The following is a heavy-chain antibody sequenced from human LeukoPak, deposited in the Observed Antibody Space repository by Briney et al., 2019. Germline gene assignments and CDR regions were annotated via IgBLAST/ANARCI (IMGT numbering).Heavy chain of an antibody. D-gene: IGHD3-22*01. CDR2: ISAYNGNT. CDR1: GYTFTSYG. V-gene: IGHV1-18*01. Sequence: ASVKVSCTASGYTFTSYGISWVRQAPGQGLEWMGWISAYNGNTNYAQKLQGRVTMTTDTSTSTAYMELRSLRSDDTAVYYCARDTWHYYDSSGYGDYWGQGTLVTVSS. CDR3: ARDTWHYYDSSGYGDY. J-gene: IGHJ4*02.